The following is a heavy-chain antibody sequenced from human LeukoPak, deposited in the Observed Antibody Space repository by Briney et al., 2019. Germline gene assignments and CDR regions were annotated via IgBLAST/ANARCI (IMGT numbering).Heavy chain of an antibody. CDR2: INPNSGGT. Sequence: GASVKVSCKASEYTFTGYYIHWVRQAPGQGLEWMGWINPNSGGTNYQQKFQGRVTMTRDTSISTAYMELSRLRSDDTALYYCARGDVVTTFDNWGQGTLVTVSS. CDR1: EYTFTGYY. J-gene: IGHJ4*02. V-gene: IGHV1-2*02. CDR3: ARGDVVTTFDN. D-gene: IGHD2-21*02.